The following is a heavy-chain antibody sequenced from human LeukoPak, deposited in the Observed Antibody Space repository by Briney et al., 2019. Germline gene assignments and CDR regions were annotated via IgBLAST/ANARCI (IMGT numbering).Heavy chain of an antibody. CDR1: GFTVSSIH. V-gene: IGHV3-53*01. Sequence: GGSLRLSCAASGFTVSSIHMVWVRQAPGKGLEWVSVTYTGGNSYYADSVKGRFIISRDISKNTLYLQMNSLRAEDSAVYYCAKHRFESGGYHSTDWGQGTLVTVSS. CDR3: AKHRFESGGYHSTD. J-gene: IGHJ4*02. D-gene: IGHD3-22*01. CDR2: TYTGGNS.